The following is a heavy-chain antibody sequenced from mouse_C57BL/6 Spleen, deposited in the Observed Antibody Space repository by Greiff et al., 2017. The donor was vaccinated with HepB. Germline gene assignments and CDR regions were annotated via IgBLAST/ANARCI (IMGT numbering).Heavy chain of an antibody. CDR1: GYTFTSYW. Sequence: QVQLQQPGAALVKPGASVTVSCNASGYTFTSYWMHWVKQRPGQGLEWIGRIHPSDSDTNYNQKFKGKATLTVDKSSSSAYMQLSSLTSEAAAVYYCEISPPLEYFLDDWGQGTTLTVSS. D-gene: IGHD6-1*01. CDR3: EISPPLEYFLDD. J-gene: IGHJ2*01. CDR2: IHPSDSDT. V-gene: IGHV1-74*01.